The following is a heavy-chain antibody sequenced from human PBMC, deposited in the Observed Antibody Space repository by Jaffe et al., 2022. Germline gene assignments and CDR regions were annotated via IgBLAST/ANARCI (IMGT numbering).Heavy chain of an antibody. V-gene: IGHV3-48*01. CDR3: ARAGNDAFDI. CDR2: ISSSSSTI. Sequence: EVQLVESGGGLVQPGGSLRLSCAASGFTFSSYSMNWVRQAPGKGLEWVSYISSSSSTIYYADSVKGRFTISRDNAKNSLYLQMNSLRAEDTAVYYCARAGNDAFDIWGQGTMVTVSS. CDR1: GFTFSSYS. J-gene: IGHJ3*02.